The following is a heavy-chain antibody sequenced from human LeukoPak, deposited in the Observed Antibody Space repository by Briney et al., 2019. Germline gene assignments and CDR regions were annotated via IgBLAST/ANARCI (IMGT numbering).Heavy chain of an antibody. CDR2: IYHSGST. CDR3: ARVATTTNPPQRPFDY. J-gene: IGHJ4*02. Sequence: SETLSLTGAVSGYSISSGYCWGWIRQPPGKGLEWIGSIYHSGSTYYNPSLKSRVTISVDTSKNQFSLKLSSVTAADTALYYCARVATTTNPPQRPFDYWGQGTLVTVSS. D-gene: IGHD5-12*01. CDR1: GYSISSGYC. V-gene: IGHV4-38-2*01.